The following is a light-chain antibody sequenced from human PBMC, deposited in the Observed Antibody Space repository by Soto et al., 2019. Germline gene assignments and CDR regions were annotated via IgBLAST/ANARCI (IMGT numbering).Light chain of an antibody. J-gene: IGKJ4*01. Sequence: DIHLTQSPSFLSASVGDRVTIPCRPSQAVPNNMAWYQQKPGKPPKLLIYEESTLHSGVPSRFSDRKSGTHFTLTIDSLQPEDFATYYCQQVKTYPRTFGVWTKGEIK. CDR2: EES. V-gene: IGKV1-9*01. CDR3: QQVKTYPRT. CDR1: QAVPNN.